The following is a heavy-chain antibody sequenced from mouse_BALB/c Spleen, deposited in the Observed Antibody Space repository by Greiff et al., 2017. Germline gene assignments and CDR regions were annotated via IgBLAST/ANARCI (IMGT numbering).Heavy chain of an antibody. CDR1: GYTFTSYW. J-gene: IGHJ4*01. CDR3: AILWLRRGYAMDY. Sequence: QVQLQQSGAELVKPGASVKLSCKASGYTFTSYWMHWVKQRPGQGLEWIGEINPSNGRTNYNEKFKSKATLTVDKSSSTAYMQLSSLTSEDSAVYYCAILWLRRGYAMDYWGQGTSVTVSS. D-gene: IGHD2-2*01. V-gene: IGHV1S81*02. CDR2: INPSNGRT.